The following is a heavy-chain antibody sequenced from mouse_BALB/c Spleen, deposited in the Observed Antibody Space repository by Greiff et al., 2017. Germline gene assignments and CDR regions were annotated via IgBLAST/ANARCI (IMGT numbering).Heavy chain of an antibody. V-gene: IGHV3-2*02. CDR3: ARAPTGTRGFDY. Sequence: DVQLQESGPGLVKPSQSLSLTCTVTGYSITSDYAWNRIRQFPGNKLEWMGYISYSGSTSYNPSLKSRISITRDTSKNQFFLQLNSVTTEDTATYYCARAPTGTRGFDYWGQGTTLTVSS. J-gene: IGHJ2*01. CDR2: ISYSGST. D-gene: IGHD4-1*02. CDR1: GYSITSDYA.